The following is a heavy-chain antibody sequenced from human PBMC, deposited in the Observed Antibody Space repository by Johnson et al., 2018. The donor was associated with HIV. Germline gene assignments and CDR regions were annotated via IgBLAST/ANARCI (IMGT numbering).Heavy chain of an antibody. CDR1: GFTFSSYA. Sequence: QVQLVESGGGVVQPGRSLRLSCAASGFTFSSYAMSWVRQAPGQGLEWVAFIRYDGSTKYYADSVTGRFTISRDNSKNTLFLQMNSVRHEDTAVYYCVRDVGSSGWYDSLVTDMWGQGTMVTVST. J-gene: IGHJ3*02. CDR2: IRYDGSTK. V-gene: IGHV3-33*08. D-gene: IGHD6-19*01. CDR3: VRDVGSSGWYDSLVTDM.